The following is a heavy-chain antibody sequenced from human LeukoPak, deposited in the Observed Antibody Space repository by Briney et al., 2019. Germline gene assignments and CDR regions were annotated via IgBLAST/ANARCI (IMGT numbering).Heavy chain of an antibody. CDR1: GYTFTSYY. V-gene: IGHV1-46*01. CDR2: INPSGGST. D-gene: IGHD6-19*01. CDR3: ASIAVAGPWDY. J-gene: IGHJ4*02. Sequence: ASVKVSCKASGYTFTSYYMHWVRQAPRQGLEWMGIINPSGGSTSYAQKFQGRVTMTRDTSTSTVYMELSSLRSEDTAVYYCASIAVAGPWDYWGQGTLVTVSS.